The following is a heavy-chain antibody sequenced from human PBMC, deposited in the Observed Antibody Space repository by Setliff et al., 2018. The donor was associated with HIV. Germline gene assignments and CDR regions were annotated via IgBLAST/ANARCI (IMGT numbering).Heavy chain of an antibody. J-gene: IGHJ4*02. V-gene: IGHV4-31*03. CDR1: GGSISNSVYF. CDR3: ARSSSSSPFFFDY. CDR2: IYYSGST. Sequence: SETLSLTCTVSGGSISNSVYFWTWIRQHPGKGLGWIGYIYYSGSTYQNPSLKSRVTISVDTSKNQFSLKLNSVTAADTAVYYCARSSSSSPFFFDYWGQGSLVTVSS. D-gene: IGHD6-6*01.